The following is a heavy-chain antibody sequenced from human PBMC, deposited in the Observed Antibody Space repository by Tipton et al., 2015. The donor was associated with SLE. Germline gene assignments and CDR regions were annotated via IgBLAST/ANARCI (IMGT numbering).Heavy chain of an antibody. J-gene: IGHJ5*02. Sequence: TLSLTCAVYGGSFSGYYWNWIRQPPGKGLEWIGEINDNGSTNYNPSLMSRVTISVDTSKNQFSLKVTSATAADTAMYYCARGNAYGDYGRTRRNWFDPWGQGTLVTVSS. CDR3: ARGNAYGDYGRTRRNWFDP. D-gene: IGHD4-17*01. CDR2: INDNGST. V-gene: IGHV4-34*01. CDR1: GGSFSGYY.